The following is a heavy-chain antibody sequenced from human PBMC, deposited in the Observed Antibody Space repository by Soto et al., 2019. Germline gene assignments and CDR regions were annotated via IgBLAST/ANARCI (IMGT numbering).Heavy chain of an antibody. CDR3: ARDPATYYDFWSGYSYYYYYGMDV. V-gene: IGHV1-69*13. CDR2: IIPIFGTA. J-gene: IGHJ6*02. Sequence: VKVSCKASEDTFRNYAISWVRQAPGQGLEWMGGIIPIFGTANYAQKFQGRVTITADESTSTAYMELSSLRSEDTAVYYCARDPATYYDFWSGYSYYYYYGMDVWGQGTTVTVS. D-gene: IGHD3-3*01. CDR1: EDTFRNYA.